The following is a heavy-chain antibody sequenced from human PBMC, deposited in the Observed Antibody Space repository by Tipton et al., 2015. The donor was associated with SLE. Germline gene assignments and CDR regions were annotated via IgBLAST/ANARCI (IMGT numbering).Heavy chain of an antibody. V-gene: IGHV4-59*01. J-gene: IGHJ3*02. D-gene: IGHD2/OR15-2a*01. CDR1: GGSINTYF. CDR2: VYGSGST. Sequence: GLVKPSGTLSLTCTVSGGSINTYFWSWIRQPPGKGLEWIGYVYGSGSTHYNPSLTSRVTMSVDTSKNQFSLRLTSVTAADTAVYYCGRSSAKYYHSFDIWGQGTMVSVSS. CDR3: GRSSAKYYHSFDI.